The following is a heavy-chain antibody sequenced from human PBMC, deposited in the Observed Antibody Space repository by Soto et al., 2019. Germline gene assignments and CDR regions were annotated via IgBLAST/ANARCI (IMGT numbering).Heavy chain of an antibody. V-gene: IGHV4-30-4*01. CDR1: GGSISIGDYY. D-gene: IGHD2-21*01. Sequence: SETLSLTCAVSGGSISIGDYYWTWIRQPPGKGLEWIGYIYYTGRTYYNPSLKSRSTISVDTPNNQFSLNLNSVTAADTAVYYCARGEGDKTEYWGQGALVTVST. CDR2: IYYTGRT. CDR3: ARGEGDKTEY. J-gene: IGHJ4*02.